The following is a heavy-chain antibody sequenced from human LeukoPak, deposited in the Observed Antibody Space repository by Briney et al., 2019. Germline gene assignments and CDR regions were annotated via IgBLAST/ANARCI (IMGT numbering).Heavy chain of an antibody. Sequence: GGSLRLSCAASEFTFSTYAMSWVRQAPGKGLEWVSTITGSGGGTYYADYVKGRFTISRDNSKHTMYLQMNSLRAEDTALYYCAKNHDSGWYQDYWGQGTLVTVSS. J-gene: IGHJ4*02. CDR3: AKNHDSGWYQDY. V-gene: IGHV3-23*01. CDR2: ITGSGGGT. D-gene: IGHD6-19*01. CDR1: EFTFSTYA.